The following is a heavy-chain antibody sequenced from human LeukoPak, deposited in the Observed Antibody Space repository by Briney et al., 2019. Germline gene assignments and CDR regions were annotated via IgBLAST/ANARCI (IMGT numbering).Heavy chain of an antibody. CDR2: IYTSGST. CDR3: ARMYSSGWQDAFDI. Sequence: SGTLSLTCTVSGGSISSGSYYWSWIRQPAGKGLEWIGRIYTSGSTNYNPSLKSRVTISVDTSKNQFSLKLSSVTAADTAVYYCARMYSSGWQDAFDIWGQGTMVTVSS. J-gene: IGHJ3*02. V-gene: IGHV4-61*02. CDR1: GGSISSGSYY. D-gene: IGHD6-19*01.